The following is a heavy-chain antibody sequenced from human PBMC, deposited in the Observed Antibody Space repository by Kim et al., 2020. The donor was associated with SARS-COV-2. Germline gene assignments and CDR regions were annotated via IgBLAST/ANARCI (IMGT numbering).Heavy chain of an antibody. J-gene: IGHJ4*02. D-gene: IGHD6-13*01. CDR3: AREGKEQLVDFDY. V-gene: IGHV4-4*07. Sequence: YNPSLKSRVTMSVDTAKNQFSLKLSSVTAADTAVYYCAREGKEQLVDFDYWGQGTLVTVSS.